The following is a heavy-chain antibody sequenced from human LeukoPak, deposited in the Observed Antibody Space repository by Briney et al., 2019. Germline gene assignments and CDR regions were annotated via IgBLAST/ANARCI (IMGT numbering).Heavy chain of an antibody. CDR2: IKQDGSEK. Sequence: GGSLRLSCAASGFTFSSYWMSWVRQAPGKGLEWVANIKQDGSEKYYVDCVKGRFTMSRENAKNSLYLQMNSLRAEDTAVYYCARDSKVQYYDFWSGPTDYWGQGTLVTVSS. D-gene: IGHD3-3*01. CDR3: ARDSKVQYYDFWSGPTDY. J-gene: IGHJ4*02. CDR1: GFTFSSYW. V-gene: IGHV3-7*01.